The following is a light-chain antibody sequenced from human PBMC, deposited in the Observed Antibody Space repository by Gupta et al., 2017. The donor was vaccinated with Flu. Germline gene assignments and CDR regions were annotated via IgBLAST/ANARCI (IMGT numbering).Light chain of an antibody. J-gene: IGKJ3*01. CDR1: GSISSN. CDR3: HLSNTWPPST. Sequence: ERATLSCRAIGSISSNIAWYQQKPGQAPRLLIYCASTRATGIPARFSGSGSVTDFTLTISILQSDHFAVYYFHLSNTWPPSTFGPGTRVDVK. CDR2: CAS. V-gene: IGKV3-15*01.